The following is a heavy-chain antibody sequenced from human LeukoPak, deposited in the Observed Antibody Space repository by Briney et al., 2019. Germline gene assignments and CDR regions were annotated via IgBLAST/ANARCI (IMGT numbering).Heavy chain of an antibody. J-gene: IGHJ4*02. CDR2: ISGSGGST. CDR3: AKVMSFSMVRGDHCFDY. CDR1: GFTFSTYS. V-gene: IGHV3-23*01. D-gene: IGHD3-10*01. Sequence: GGSLRLSCAASGFTFSTYSMTWVRQAPEKGLEWVSAISGSGGSTYYADSVKGRFTISRDNSKNTLYLQMNSLRAEDTAVYYCAKVMSFSMVRGDHCFDYWGQGTLVTVSS.